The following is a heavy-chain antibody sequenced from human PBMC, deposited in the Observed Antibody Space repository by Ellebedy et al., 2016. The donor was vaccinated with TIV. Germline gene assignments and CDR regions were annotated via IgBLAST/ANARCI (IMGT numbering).Heavy chain of an antibody. CDR1: GFTFSIYG. CDR3: ARRGYSYGYFYYGMDV. CDR2: IWYDGSNK. V-gene: IGHV3-33*01. D-gene: IGHD5-18*01. J-gene: IGHJ6*02. Sequence: GGSLRLXXAASGFTFSIYGMHWVRQAPGKGLEWVAVIWYDGSNKYYADSVKGRFTISRDNSKNTLYLQMNSLRAEDTAVYYCARRGYSYGYFYYGMDVWGQGTTVTVSS.